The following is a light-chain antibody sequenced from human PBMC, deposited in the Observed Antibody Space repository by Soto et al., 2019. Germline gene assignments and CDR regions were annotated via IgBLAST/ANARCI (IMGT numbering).Light chain of an antibody. CDR3: QQYGKSPWT. V-gene: IGKV3-20*01. J-gene: IGKJ1*01. CDR1: QSVSGSY. CDR2: DAS. Sequence: XXLTQSXGTLXLSPGERATLSCRASQSVSGSYLVWYQQKPGHAPRLLIYDASSRPTNIPDRFSGSGSGTEFTLTISRLEPEDFAVYYCQQYGKSPWTFGQGTKVEIK.